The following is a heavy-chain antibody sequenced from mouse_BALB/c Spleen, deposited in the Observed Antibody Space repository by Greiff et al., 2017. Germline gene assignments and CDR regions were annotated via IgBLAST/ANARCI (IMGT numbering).Heavy chain of an antibody. D-gene: IGHD2-10*02. Sequence: VNVVESGAELVRPGASVTLSCKASGYTFTDYEMHWVKQTPGHGLEWIGAIVPETGGTAYNQKFKGKATLTADKSSSTAYMELRSLTSEDSAVYYCTRWYGNYGPFDYWGEGTTLTVSS. CDR2: IVPETGGT. J-gene: IGHJ2*01. V-gene: IGHV1-15*01. CDR1: GYTFTDYE. CDR3: TRWYGNYGPFDY.